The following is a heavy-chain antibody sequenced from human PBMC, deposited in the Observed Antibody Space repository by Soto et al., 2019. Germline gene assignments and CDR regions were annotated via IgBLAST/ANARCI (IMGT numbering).Heavy chain of an antibody. V-gene: IGHV4-34*01. Sequence: SETLSLTCAVYGGSFSGYYWSWIRQPPGKGLEWIGEINHSGSTNYNPSLKSRVTISVDTSKNQFSLKLSSVTAADTAVYYCARGGITMVRGVIITLAFDYWGKGTLVTVSS. CDR1: GGSFSGYY. D-gene: IGHD3-10*01. J-gene: IGHJ4*02. CDR3: ARGGITMVRGVIITLAFDY. CDR2: INHSGST.